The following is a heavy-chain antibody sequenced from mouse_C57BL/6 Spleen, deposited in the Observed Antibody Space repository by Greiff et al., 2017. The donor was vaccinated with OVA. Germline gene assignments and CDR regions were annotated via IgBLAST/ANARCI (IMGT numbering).Heavy chain of an antibody. D-gene: IGHD1-1*01. CDR2: IFPGDGDT. CDR3: ARGDGSSFHWYFDV. Sequence: QVQLQQSGPELVKPGASVKISCKASGYAFSSSWMNWVKQRPGQGLEWIGRIFPGDGDTNYNGKFKGKATLTADKSSSTASMQLSSLTSEDSAVYFCARGDGSSFHWYFDVWGTGTTVTVSA. CDR1: GYAFSSSW. J-gene: IGHJ1*03. V-gene: IGHV1-82*01.